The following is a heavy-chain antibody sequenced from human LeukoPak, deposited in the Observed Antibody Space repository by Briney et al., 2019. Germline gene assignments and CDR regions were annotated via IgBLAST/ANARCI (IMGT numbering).Heavy chain of an antibody. J-gene: IGHJ4*02. D-gene: IGHD1-26*01. Sequence: GGSLRLSCAASGFTFSSYEMNWVRQAPGKGLEWVSYISSSGSTIYYADSVKGRFTISRDNAKYSLYLQMNSLRAGDTAIYYCARRWEEYFFDYWGQGTLVIVSS. CDR2: ISSSGSTI. CDR3: ARRWEEYFFDY. CDR1: GFTFSSYE. V-gene: IGHV3-48*03.